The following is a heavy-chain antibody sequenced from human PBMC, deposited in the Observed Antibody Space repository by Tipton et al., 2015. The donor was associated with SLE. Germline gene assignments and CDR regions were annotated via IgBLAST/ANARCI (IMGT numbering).Heavy chain of an antibody. CDR3: ARGGCSGRSCYPYYYGMDV. D-gene: IGHD2-15*01. Sequence: TLSLTCTVSDGSTSSYSWSWVRQPPGKGLEWIGRIYSSGTTNYYPSLKSRVTMSVDTSKNQFSLKLTSVTAADTAVYYCARGGCSGRSCYPYYYGMDVWGPGTTVTVSS. V-gene: IGHV4-4*07. J-gene: IGHJ6*02. CDR1: DGSTSSYS. CDR2: IYSSGTT.